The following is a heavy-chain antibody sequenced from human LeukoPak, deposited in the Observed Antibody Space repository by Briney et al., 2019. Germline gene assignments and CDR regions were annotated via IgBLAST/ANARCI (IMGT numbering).Heavy chain of an antibody. D-gene: IGHD2-21*02. CDR2: IYYSGST. CDR1: GGSISGSVYY. J-gene: IGHJ6*03. Sequence: SETLSLTCTVSGGSISGSVYYWGWIRQPPGKDLEWIGSIYYSGSTYYNPSLKSRLTMSVDTSKNQFSLKLSSVTASDTAVYYCARHGGDVTHYYHMGVWGKGTTVTVSS. CDR3: ARHGGDVTHYYHMGV. V-gene: IGHV4-39*01.